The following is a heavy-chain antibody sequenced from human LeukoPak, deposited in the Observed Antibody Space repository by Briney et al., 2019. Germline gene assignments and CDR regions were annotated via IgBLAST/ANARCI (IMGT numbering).Heavy chain of an antibody. CDR3: ARVFAAIDAFDI. V-gene: IGHV4-39*07. CDR1: GGSISSSSYY. J-gene: IGHJ3*02. CDR2: IYYSGST. Sequence: PSETLSLTCTVSGGSISSSSYYWGWICQPPGKGLEWIGSIYYSGSTYYNPSLKSRVTISVDTSKNQFSLKLSSVTAADTAVYYCARVFAAIDAFDIWGQGTMVTVSS. D-gene: IGHD2-2*01.